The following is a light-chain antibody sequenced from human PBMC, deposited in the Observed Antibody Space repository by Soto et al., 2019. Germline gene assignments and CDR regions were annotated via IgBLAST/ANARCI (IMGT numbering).Light chain of an antibody. CDR2: GAS. V-gene: IGKV3-15*01. J-gene: IGKJ2*01. CDR1: QSVSSN. CDR3: QQYNNWPPYT. Sequence: EIVMTQSPVTLSVSPGERATLSCMASQSVSSNLAWYQQKPGQAPRLLIYGASTRATGIPARFSGSGSGTEFTLTISRLQSEDFAVYYCQQYNNWPPYTVGQGTKVDIK.